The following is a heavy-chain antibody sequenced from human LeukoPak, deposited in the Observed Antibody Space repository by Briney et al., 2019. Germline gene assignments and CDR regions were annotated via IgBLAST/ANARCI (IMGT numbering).Heavy chain of an antibody. D-gene: IGHD1-7*01. Sequence: LAGGSLRLSCAASGFTFSSYSMTWVRQAPGKGLECASYITSSSSTIYYADSVKGRFTISRDNAKNSLYLQVNSPRAEDTAVYYCARRAAGTTKTNYYYYYMDVWGKGTTVTVSS. CDR3: ARRAAGTTKTNYYYYYMDV. CDR2: ITSSSSTI. V-gene: IGHV3-48*04. CDR1: GFTFSSYS. J-gene: IGHJ6*03.